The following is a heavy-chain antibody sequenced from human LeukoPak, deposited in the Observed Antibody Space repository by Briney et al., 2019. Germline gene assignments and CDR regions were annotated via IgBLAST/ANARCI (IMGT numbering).Heavy chain of an antibody. CDR3: AKDLVRVSLYGGVDY. V-gene: IGHV3-9*01. J-gene: IGHJ4*02. Sequence: GGSLRLSCAASGFTFDDYAMHWVRQAPGKGLEWVSGISWNSGSIGYADSVKGRFTISRDNSKNSLYLQMNSLRTEDTALYYCAKDLVRVSLYGGVDYWGQGTLVTVSS. CDR2: ISWNSGSI. D-gene: IGHD3-10*02. CDR1: GFTFDDYA.